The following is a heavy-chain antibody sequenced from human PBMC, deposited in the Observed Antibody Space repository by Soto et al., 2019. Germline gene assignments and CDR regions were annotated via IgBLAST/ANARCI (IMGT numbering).Heavy chain of an antibody. J-gene: IGHJ4*02. D-gene: IGHD3-10*01. Sequence: QVQLVQSGAEERKPGASVKVSCKASGYTFSTYAMHWVRRAPGQSLEWMGWFNGGNGNIKYSQKFEGRVTITTDTDASTAYRELNMLRSEDTAVYYCARGNVRGGCLDYWGQGTLVSVSS. V-gene: IGHV1-3*05. CDR2: FNGGNGNI. CDR3: ARGNVRGGCLDY. CDR1: GYTFSTYA.